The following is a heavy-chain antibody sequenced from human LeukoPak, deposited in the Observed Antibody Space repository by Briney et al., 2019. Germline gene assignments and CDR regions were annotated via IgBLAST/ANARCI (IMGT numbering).Heavy chain of an antibody. Sequence: GGSLRLSCAASGFTFSSYAMSWVRQAPGEGLEWVSAISGSGGSTYYTDSVKGRFTISRDNSKNTLYLQMNSLRAEDTAVYYCARVQDIVVVVAATRGVYFDYWGQGNLVTVSS. D-gene: IGHD2-15*01. CDR2: ISGSGGST. CDR3: ARVQDIVVVVAATRGVYFDY. J-gene: IGHJ4*02. CDR1: GFTFSSYA. V-gene: IGHV3-23*01.